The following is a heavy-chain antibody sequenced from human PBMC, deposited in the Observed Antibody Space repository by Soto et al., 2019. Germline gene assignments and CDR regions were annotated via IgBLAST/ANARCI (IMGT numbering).Heavy chain of an antibody. J-gene: IGHJ4*02. D-gene: IGHD2-2*01. Sequence: GGSLRLSCAASGFTFSSYAMSWVRQAPGKGLEWVSAISGSGGSTYYADSVKGRFTISRDNSKNTLYLQMNSLRAEDTAVYYCAKDRELELGYCSSTSCYAGSSFDYWGQGTLVTVSS. CDR2: ISGSGGST. V-gene: IGHV3-23*01. CDR1: GFTFSSYA. CDR3: AKDRELELGYCSSTSCYAGSSFDY.